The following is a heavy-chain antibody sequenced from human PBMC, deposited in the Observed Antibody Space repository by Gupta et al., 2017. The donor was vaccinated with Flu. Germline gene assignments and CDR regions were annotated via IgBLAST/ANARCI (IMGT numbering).Heavy chain of an antibody. CDR3: ARQGLDYVWGSYRSFDY. D-gene: IGHD3-16*02. V-gene: IGHV4-39*01. J-gene: IGHJ4*02. CDR2: IYYSGST. Sequence: QLQLQESGPGLVKPSETLSLTCTVSGGSISSSSYYWGWIRQPPGKGLEWIGSIYYSGSTYYNPSLKSRVTISVDTSKNQFSLKLSSVTAADTAVYYCARQGLDYVWGSYRSFDYWGQGTLVTVSS. CDR1: GGSISSSSYY.